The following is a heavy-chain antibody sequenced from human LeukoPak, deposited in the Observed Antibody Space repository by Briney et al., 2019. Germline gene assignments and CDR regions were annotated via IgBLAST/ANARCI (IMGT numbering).Heavy chain of an antibody. CDR3: AGGVYVRYGSGSSHGMDV. J-gene: IGHJ6*02. CDR1: GYTFTSYY. CDR2: INPSGGST. Sequence: ASVKVSCKASGYTFTSYYMHWVRQAPGQGLEWMGIINPSGGSTSYAQKFQGRVTMTRDTSTSTVYMELSSLRSEDTAVYYCAGGVYVRYGSGSSHGMDVWGQGTTVTVSS. D-gene: IGHD3-10*01. V-gene: IGHV1-46*01.